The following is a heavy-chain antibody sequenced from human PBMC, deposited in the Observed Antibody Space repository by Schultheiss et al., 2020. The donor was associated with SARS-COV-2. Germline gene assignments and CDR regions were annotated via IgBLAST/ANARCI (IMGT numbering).Heavy chain of an antibody. CDR2: IYTSGST. Sequence: SETLSLTCTVSGDSINSGGYYWSWIRQPAGKGLESIGRIYTSGSTNYNPSLKSRVTMAFDTSKNQFSLRLRSVTAADTAVYYCARDPIKEGLTKWFDPWGQGTLVTVSS. J-gene: IGHJ5*02. CDR1: GDSINSGGYY. CDR3: ARDPIKEGLTKWFDP. V-gene: IGHV4-61*02. D-gene: IGHD3-3*01.